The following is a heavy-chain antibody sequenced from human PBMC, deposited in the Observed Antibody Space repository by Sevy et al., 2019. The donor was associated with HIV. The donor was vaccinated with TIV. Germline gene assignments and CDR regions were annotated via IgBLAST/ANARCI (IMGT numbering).Heavy chain of an antibody. D-gene: IGHD3-16*01. CDR3: ARDDPVMYAFDI. V-gene: IGHV4-61*03. J-gene: IGHJ3*02. Sequence: SETLSLTCTVSGGSVSSGSYYWSWIRQPPGKGLEWIGYIYYSGSTNYNPSLKSRVTISLDTSKDHFSLKMTSVTTADTAVYYCARDDPVMYAFDIWGQGTMVTVSS. CDR1: GGSVSSGSYY. CDR2: IYYSGST.